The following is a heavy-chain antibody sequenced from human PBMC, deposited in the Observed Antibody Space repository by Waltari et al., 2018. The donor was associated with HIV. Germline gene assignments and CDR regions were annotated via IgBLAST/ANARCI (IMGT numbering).Heavy chain of an antibody. V-gene: IGHV4-4*02. J-gene: IGHJ5*02. CDR1: GGSISSYNW. CDR2: RYHSGST. CDR3: VRVMSGDYRSSWFDP. D-gene: IGHD4-17*01. Sequence: QVQLQESGPGLVKPSETLSLTCAVSGGSISSYNWWTWVRQAPGKGLEWIGERYHSGSTNYNPSLRSRVTISVDKSKNQCSLRLTSVTAADTAVYYCVRVMSGDYRSSWFDPWGQGTLVTVSS.